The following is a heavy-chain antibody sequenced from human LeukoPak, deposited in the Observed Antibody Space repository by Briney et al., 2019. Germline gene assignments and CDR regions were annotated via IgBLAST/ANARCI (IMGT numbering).Heavy chain of an antibody. D-gene: IGHD3-9*01. Sequence: GGSLRLSCAASGFTFSNYALHWVRQAPGKGLEWVAVMSYDGDNSYYADSLKGRFTISRDNSKDTLYLQMNSLRAEDTAVYYCARDRGETHHLSGYYNYFDHWGQGSLVTVSS. CDR3: ARDRGETHHLSGYYNYFDH. J-gene: IGHJ4*02. CDR2: MSYDGDNS. CDR1: GFTFSNYA. V-gene: IGHV3-30*04.